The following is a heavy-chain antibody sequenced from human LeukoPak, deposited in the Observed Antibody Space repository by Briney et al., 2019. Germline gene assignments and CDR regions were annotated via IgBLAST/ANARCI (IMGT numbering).Heavy chain of an antibody. CDR1: GFTVSSNY. J-gene: IGHJ6*02. D-gene: IGHD1-14*01. V-gene: IGHV3-66*01. CDR3: ASPLGRGYYYYYGMDV. Sequence: GGSLRLSRAASGFTVSSNYMSWVRQAPGKGLEWVSVIYSGGSTYYADSVKGRFTISRDNSKNTLYLQMNSLRAEDTAVYYCASPLGRGYYYYYGMDVWGQGTTVTVSS. CDR2: IYSGGST.